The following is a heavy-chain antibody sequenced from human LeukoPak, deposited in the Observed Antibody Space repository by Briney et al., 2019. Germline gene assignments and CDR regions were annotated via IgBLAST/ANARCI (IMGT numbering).Heavy chain of an antibody. D-gene: IGHD4-17*01. J-gene: IGHJ4*02. V-gene: IGHV3-21*01. Sequence: PGGSLRLSCAASGFIFSSYSMNWVRQAPGKGLEWVSSISSSSSYIYYADSVKGRFTISRDNAKNSLYLQMNSLRAEDTAVYYCAHGDYGDPSALYFDYWGQGTLVTVSS. CDR2: ISSSSSYI. CDR3: AHGDYGDPSALYFDY. CDR1: GFIFSSYS.